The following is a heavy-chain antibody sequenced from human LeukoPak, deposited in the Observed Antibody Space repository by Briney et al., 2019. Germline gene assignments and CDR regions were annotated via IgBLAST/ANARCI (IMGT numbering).Heavy chain of an antibody. CDR2: ISAYSGNT. V-gene: IGHV1-18*01. J-gene: IGHJ4*02. CDR1: GYSFTSYG. CDR3: ARDFSSSYPRGVDY. Sequence: GASVKVSCKASGYSFTSYGISWVRQAPGQGLEWMGWISAYSGNTHYAQKLQGRVTMTTDTSTTTAYMELRSLRSDDTAVYYCARDFSSSYPRGVDYWGQGTLVTVSS. D-gene: IGHD6-13*01.